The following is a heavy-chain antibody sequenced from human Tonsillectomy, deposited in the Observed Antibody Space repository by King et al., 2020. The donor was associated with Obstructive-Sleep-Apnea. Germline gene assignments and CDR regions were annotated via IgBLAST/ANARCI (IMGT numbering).Heavy chain of an antibody. J-gene: IGHJ4*02. V-gene: IGHV5-51*01. CDR1: GYSSSKYW. CDR2: IYVGDSDT. Sequence: VQLVESGAEVKKPGESLKISCEGSGYSSSKYWIAWVRQMPGKGLEWMGIIYVGDSDTRYSPSFQGQVTFTADKSISTAYLQWNSLKASDTAMYYCARVKKTTGHYFDYWGQGTLVTVS. D-gene: IGHD4-17*01. CDR3: ARVKKTTGHYFDY.